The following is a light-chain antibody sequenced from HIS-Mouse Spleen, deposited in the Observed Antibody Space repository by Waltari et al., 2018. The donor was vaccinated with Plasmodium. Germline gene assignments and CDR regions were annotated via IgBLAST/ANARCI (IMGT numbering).Light chain of an antibody. V-gene: IGLV2-14*03. J-gene: IGLJ2*01. Sequence: QSALTQPASVSGSPGQSITISCTGTSSDVGGYNYVSWYQQHPGKAPKHMIYDVSNRASGVSNGFAGSKSGNTACLTISGLQAEDEADYYCSSYTSSSTRVVFGGGTKLTVL. CDR3: SSYTSSSTRVV. CDR1: SSDVGGYNY. CDR2: DVS.